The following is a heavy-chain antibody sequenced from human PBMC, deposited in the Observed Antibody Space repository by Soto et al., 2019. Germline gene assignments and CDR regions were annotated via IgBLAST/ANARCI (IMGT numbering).Heavy chain of an antibody. CDR1: GYTFTSYA. CDR3: TRGEAASGTSPIYFDY. D-gene: IGHD6-13*01. V-gene: IGHV1-3*01. J-gene: IGHJ4*02. CDR2: INAGNGNT. Sequence: ASVKVSCKASGYTFTSYAMHWVRQAPGQRLEWMGWINAGNGNTKYSQKFQGRVTITRDTSASTAYMELNSLRPEDTAVYYCTRGEAASGTSPIYFDYWGQGALVTVSS.